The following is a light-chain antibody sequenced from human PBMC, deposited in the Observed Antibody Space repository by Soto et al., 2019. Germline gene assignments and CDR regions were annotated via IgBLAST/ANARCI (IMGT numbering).Light chain of an antibody. V-gene: IGKV3-15*01. Sequence: EVVMTQSQATVSGYPGEGVTLSCRASQTISNDLAWYQQKPGQAPRLLIYGASTRATGVPVRFSGGGSGTEFTLTISSLQSEDFAFYYCQQNNKWPPVTFGGGTKVEIK. J-gene: IGKJ4*01. CDR1: QTISND. CDR3: QQNNKWPPVT. CDR2: GAS.